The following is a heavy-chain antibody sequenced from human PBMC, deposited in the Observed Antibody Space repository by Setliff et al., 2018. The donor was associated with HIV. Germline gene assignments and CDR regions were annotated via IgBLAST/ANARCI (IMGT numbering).Heavy chain of an antibody. V-gene: IGHV4-61*02. J-gene: IGHJ6*02. CDR1: GGSISSGTYY. Sequence: PSETLSLTCTVSGGSISSGTYYWSWIRQPAGKGLEWIGRIYASGSTNYNPSLKSRVTISVDTSKNQFSLNLTSVTASDTAVYYCARKKAALYYGLDVWGQGTPVTVSS. CDR3: ARKKAALYYGLDV. D-gene: IGHD2-15*01. CDR2: IYASGST.